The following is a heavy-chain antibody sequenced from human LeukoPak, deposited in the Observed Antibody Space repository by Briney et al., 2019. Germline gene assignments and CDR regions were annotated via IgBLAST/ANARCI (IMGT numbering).Heavy chain of an antibody. CDR2: IIPIFGTA. Sequence: RASVKVSCTASGGTFSSYAISWVRQAPGQGLEWMGGIIPIFGTANYAQKFQGRVTITEDESTRTVYMELRSLRSEDTAVYYCARAELGGSGLYWGFDPGGQGTLVTVS. V-gene: IGHV1-69*13. J-gene: IGHJ5*02. CDR3: ARAELGGSGLYWGFDP. CDR1: GGTFSSYA. D-gene: IGHD3-10*01.